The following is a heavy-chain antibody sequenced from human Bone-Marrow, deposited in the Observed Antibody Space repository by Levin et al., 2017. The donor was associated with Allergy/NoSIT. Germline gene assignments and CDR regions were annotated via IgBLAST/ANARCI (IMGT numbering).Heavy chain of an antibody. D-gene: IGHD3-10*01. CDR1: GFTFSSYA. CDR3: ARGGFGGFDY. V-gene: IGHV3-64*02. J-gene: IGHJ4*02. Sequence: GESLKISCAASGFTFSSYAMHWVRQAPGKGLEYVSSISSDGGSTYYVDSVKGRFTISRDNSKNTLYLQMGSLRAEDMAVYYCARGGFGGFDYWGQGTLVTVSS. CDR2: ISSDGGST.